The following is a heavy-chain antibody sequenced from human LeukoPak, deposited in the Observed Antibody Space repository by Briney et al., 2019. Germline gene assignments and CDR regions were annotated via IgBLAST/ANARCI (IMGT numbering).Heavy chain of an antibody. CDR1: GFTFNTFN. D-gene: IGHD1-7*01. CDR3: ARGGNWNYPFDY. CDR2: ITSGGDYI. J-gene: IGHJ4*02. V-gene: IGHV3-21*04. Sequence: GGSLRLSCAASGFTFNTFNMNWVRQAPGKGLEWVSSITSGGDYIYYADSVKGRFTISRDNAKNSLYLQMNSLRAEDTAVYYCARGGNWNYPFDYWGQGTLVTVSS.